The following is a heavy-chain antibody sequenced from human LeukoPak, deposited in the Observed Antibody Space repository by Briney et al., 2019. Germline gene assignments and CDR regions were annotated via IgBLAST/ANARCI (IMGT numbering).Heavy chain of an antibody. D-gene: IGHD6-25*01. Sequence: SETLSLTCAVSGGSINNYYWSWIRQPPGKGLEWIGEINHSGSTNYNPSLKSRVTISIDTSKNQFSLNVYSVTAADTAVYYCARGGLAAAASDFWGQGTLVTVSS. V-gene: IGHV4-34*01. CDR1: GGSINNYY. CDR2: INHSGST. J-gene: IGHJ4*02. CDR3: ARGGLAAAASDF.